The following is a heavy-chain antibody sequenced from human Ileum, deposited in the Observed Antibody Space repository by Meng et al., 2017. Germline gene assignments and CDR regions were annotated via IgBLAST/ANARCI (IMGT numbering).Heavy chain of an antibody. D-gene: IGHD3-10*01. Sequence: QVQLQESGPGLVKPSGTLSLTCAVSGGSISSSIWWSWVRQPPEKGLEWIGEIHHSGTTNYSPSLKSRLTISEDKSKNQFSLKLQSVTAADTAVYFCARGVVSGSHYNTYWGQGILVTVSS. CDR3: ARGVVSGSHYNTY. J-gene: IGHJ4*02. CDR2: IHHSGTT. V-gene: IGHV4-4*02. CDR1: GGSISSSIW.